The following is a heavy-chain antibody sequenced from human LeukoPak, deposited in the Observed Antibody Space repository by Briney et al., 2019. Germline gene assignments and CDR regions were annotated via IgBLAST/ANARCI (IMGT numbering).Heavy chain of an antibody. V-gene: IGHV4-39*07. J-gene: IGHJ4*02. CDR3: ARGIAVAGTLFDY. Sequence: SETLSLMCTVSGGSMSSTSYYWGWIRQPPGKGLEWIGSIYYSGTTYYNPSLKSRVTISVDTSKNLFSLKLSSVTAADTAVYYCARGIAVAGTLFDYWGQGTLVTVSS. CDR2: IYYSGTT. CDR1: GGSMSSTSYY. D-gene: IGHD6-19*01.